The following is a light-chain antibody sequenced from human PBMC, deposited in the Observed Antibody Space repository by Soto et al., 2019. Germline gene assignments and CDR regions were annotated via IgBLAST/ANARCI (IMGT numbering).Light chain of an antibody. V-gene: IGLV2-14*01. CDR3: CSYTSSSVV. CDR2: DVS. Sequence: QSALTQPASVSGSPGQSITISCTGTSSDVGGYNYVSWYQQHPGKAPKLMIYDVSNRPSGVSNRFSGSKSGNTASLTISGLQDEDEADYYCCSYTSSSVVFGGGTKLTVL. CDR1: SSDVGGYNY. J-gene: IGLJ2*01.